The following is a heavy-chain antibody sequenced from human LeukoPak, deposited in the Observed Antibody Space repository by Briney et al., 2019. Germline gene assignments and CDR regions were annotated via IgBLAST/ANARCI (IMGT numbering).Heavy chain of an antibody. CDR3: AKDLPHAVGIVGATGYFDY. CDR1: GFTFSSYA. J-gene: IGHJ4*02. D-gene: IGHD1-26*01. CDR2: ISGSGGST. V-gene: IGHV3-23*01. Sequence: GGSLRLSCAASGFTFSSYAMSWVRQAPGKGLEWVSAISGSGGSTYYADSVKGRFTISRDNSKNTLYLQMNSLRAEDTAVYYCAKDLPHAVGIVGATGYFDYWGQGTLVTVSS.